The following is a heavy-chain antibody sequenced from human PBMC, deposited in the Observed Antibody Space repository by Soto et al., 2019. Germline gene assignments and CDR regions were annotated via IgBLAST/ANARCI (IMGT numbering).Heavy chain of an antibody. J-gene: IGHJ4*02. V-gene: IGHV4-30-4*01. CDR1: GGSISSGDYY. Sequence: QVQLQESGPGLVKPSQTLSLTCTVSGGSISSGDYYWSWIRQPPGKGLEWIGYIYYSGSTYYNPSLKSRVTISVDTSKNQFSQKLSSVTAADTAVYYCARGVYDFWSGYYTEFDYWGQGTLVTVSS. CDR3: ARGVYDFWSGYYTEFDY. CDR2: IYYSGST. D-gene: IGHD3-3*01.